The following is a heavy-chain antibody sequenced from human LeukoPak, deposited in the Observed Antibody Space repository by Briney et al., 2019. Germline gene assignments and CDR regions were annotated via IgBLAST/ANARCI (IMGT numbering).Heavy chain of an antibody. CDR1: GFTFSSYA. Sequence: GRSLRLSCAASGFTFSSYALTWSRKAPGKGLEGVSVISGSGGSTYYADSVKGRFTISRDNSKNTLYLQMNSLRAEDTAVYYCAKDMSWLVASSFDYWGQGTLVTVSS. J-gene: IGHJ4*02. V-gene: IGHV3-23*01. CDR2: ISGSGGST. D-gene: IGHD6-19*01. CDR3: AKDMSWLVASSFDY.